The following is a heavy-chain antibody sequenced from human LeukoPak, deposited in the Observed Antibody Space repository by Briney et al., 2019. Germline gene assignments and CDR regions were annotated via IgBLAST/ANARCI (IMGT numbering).Heavy chain of an antibody. Sequence: GASVKVSCKASGDTFTSYGISWVRQAPGQGLEWMGWISAYSGNTNYAQKLQGRVTMTTDTSTSTAYMALRSLRSDDTAVYFCARGETYYYDSSGYSFDHWGQGTLATVSS. D-gene: IGHD3-22*01. V-gene: IGHV1-18*01. CDR1: GDTFTSYG. J-gene: IGHJ4*02. CDR3: ARGETYYYDSSGYSFDH. CDR2: ISAYSGNT.